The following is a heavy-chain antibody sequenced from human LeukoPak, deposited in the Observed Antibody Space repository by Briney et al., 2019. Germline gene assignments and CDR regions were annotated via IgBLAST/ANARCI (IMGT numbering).Heavy chain of an antibody. Sequence: GGSPRLSCAASGITFKDSGMHWVRPAPGKGLERGAVIFYDGSTKHYADSVKGRFPISRDNSKNTLYLEMNSRRTEDTAVYYCAKDQAYYFSFADYWGQGTRVTVSS. J-gene: IGHJ4*02. CDR1: GITFKDSG. CDR2: IFYDGSTK. CDR3: AKDQAYYFSFADY. D-gene: IGHD2/OR15-2a*01. V-gene: IGHV3-33*06.